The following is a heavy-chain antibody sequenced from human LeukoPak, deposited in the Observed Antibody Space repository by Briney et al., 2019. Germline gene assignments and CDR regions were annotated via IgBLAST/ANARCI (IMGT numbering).Heavy chain of an antibody. Sequence: ASVNVSCKASDYTFSSYGISWVRQAPGQGLEWMGWISAYSGDTNYAQKFQGRVIMTTDTSTSPAYMELRSLRSDDTAVYYCARGRNFDYWGQGTLVTVSS. CDR1: DYTFSSYG. CDR2: ISAYSGDT. CDR3: ARGRNFDY. J-gene: IGHJ4*02. V-gene: IGHV1-18*04.